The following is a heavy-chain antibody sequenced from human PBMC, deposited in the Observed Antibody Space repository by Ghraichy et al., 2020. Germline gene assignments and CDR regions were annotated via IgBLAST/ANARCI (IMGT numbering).Heavy chain of an antibody. CDR1: GYTFTSYG. CDR3: AREIKGFGELLPNWFDP. CDR2: ISAYNGNT. J-gene: IGHJ5*02. V-gene: IGHV1-18*01. Sequence: ASVKVSCKASGYTFTSYGISWVRQAPGQGLEWMGWISAYNGNTNYAQKLQGRVTMTTDTSTSTAYMELRSLRSDDTAVYYCAREIKGFGELLPNWFDPWGQGTLVTVSS. D-gene: IGHD3-10*01.